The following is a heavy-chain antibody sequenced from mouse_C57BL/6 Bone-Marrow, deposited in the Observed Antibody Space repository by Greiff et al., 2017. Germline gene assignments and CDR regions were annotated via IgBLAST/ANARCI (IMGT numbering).Heavy chain of an antibody. Sequence: VQLQQPGAELVKPGASVKLSCKASGYTFTSYWMHWVKQRPGRGLECIGRIDPNSGGTKYNEKFKSKATLTVDKPSSTAYMQLSSLTSEDSAVYYCARSRYDYFDYWGQGTTLTVSS. CDR1: GYTFTSYW. D-gene: IGHD2-3*01. CDR2: IDPNSGGT. V-gene: IGHV1-72*01. J-gene: IGHJ2*01. CDR3: ARSRYDYFDY.